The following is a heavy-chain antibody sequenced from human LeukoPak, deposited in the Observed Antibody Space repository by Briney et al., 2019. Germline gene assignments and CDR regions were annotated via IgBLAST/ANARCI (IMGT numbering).Heavy chain of an antibody. J-gene: IGHJ4*02. CDR1: GFTFSSYA. D-gene: IGHD4-17*01. CDR2: IKQDGSEK. CDR3: ARDDYGALDY. Sequence: PGGSLRLSCAASGFTFSSYAMHWVRQAPGKGLEWVANIKQDGSEKYYVDSVKGRFTISRDNAKNSLYLQMNSLGAEDTAVYYCARDDYGALDYWGQGTLVTVSS. V-gene: IGHV3-7*01.